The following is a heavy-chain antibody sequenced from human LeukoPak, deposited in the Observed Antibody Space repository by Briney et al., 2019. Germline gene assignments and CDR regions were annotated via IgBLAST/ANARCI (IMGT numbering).Heavy chain of an antibody. J-gene: IGHJ3*02. D-gene: IGHD4-23*01. CDR3: ASTKGYGGNTEEKAFDI. CDR1: GYSFTSYW. Sequence: GESLKISCKGSGYSFTSYWIGWVRQMPGKGLEWMGIIYPGDSDTRYSPSFQGQVTISADKSIRTAYLQWSSLKASDTAMYYCASTKGYGGNTEEKAFDIWGQGTMVTVSS. V-gene: IGHV5-51*01. CDR2: IYPGDSDT.